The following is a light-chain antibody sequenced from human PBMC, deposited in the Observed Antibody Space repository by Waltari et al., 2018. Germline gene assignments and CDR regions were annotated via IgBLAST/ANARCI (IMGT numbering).Light chain of an antibody. CDR2: AAS. CDR3: QQYYDYQRS. J-gene: IGKJ1*01. Sequence: AIRMTQSPSSLSASTGDRVTITCRASQSVSTYLAWYKQKPGKAPKLLIYAASTLQRGVPLRFSGSGSGTDFTLSISCLQSEDFATYYCQQYYDYQRSFGQGTKVEIK. V-gene: IGKV1-8*01. CDR1: QSVSTY.